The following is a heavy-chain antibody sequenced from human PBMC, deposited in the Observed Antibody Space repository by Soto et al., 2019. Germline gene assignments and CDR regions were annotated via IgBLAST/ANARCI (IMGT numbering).Heavy chain of an antibody. CDR1: GESVSDSY. CDR2: INPSKGA. CDR3: ARGVMEGAFKGGRRSYYWFLDL. V-gene: IGHV4-34*01. J-gene: IGHJ2*01. D-gene: IGHD3-16*01. Sequence: QAHLQQWGAGLVRPSETLSLTCAVYGESVSDSYWTWIRRSPGRGLEGRGEINPSKGATYNPSLRSRVSISLDTSKRQLSLKLFSATAADTAVYYCARGVMEGAFKGGRRSYYWFLDLWGRGTRVAVSS.